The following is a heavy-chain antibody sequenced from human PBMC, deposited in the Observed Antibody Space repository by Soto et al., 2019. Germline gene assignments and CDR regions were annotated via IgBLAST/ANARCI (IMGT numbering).Heavy chain of an antibody. CDR1: GFTFSSYS. CDR3: ARDLQQQLVLLPPDY. Sequence: PGGSLRLSCAASGFTFSSYSMNWVRQAPGKGLEWVSSISSSSSYIYYADSVKGRFTISRDNAKNSLYLQMNSLRAEDTAVYYCARDLQQQLVLLPPDYWGQGTLVTVSS. V-gene: IGHV3-21*01. D-gene: IGHD6-13*01. J-gene: IGHJ4*02. CDR2: ISSSSSYI.